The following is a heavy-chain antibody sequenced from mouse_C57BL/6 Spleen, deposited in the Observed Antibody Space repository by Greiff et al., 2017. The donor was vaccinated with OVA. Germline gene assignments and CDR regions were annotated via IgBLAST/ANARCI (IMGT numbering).Heavy chain of an antibody. CDR1: GYTFTSYW. CDR3: APIYYYGSSPY. D-gene: IGHD1-1*01. CDR2: IYPGSGST. J-gene: IGHJ3*01. V-gene: IGHV1-55*01. Sequence: QVHVKQPGAELVKPGASVKMSCKASGYTFTSYWITWVKQRPGQGLEWIGDIYPGSGSTNYNEKFKSKATLTVDTSSSTAYMQLSSLTSEDSAVYYCAPIYYYGSSPYWGQGTLVTVSA.